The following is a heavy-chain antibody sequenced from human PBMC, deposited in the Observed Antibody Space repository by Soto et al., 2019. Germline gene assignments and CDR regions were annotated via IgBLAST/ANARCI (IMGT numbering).Heavy chain of an antibody. CDR2: IWYDGSNK. D-gene: IGHD3-10*01. Sequence: QVQLVESGGGVVQPGRSLRLSCAASGFTFSSYGMHWVRQAPGKGLEWVAVIWYDGSNKYYADSVKGRFTISRDNSNNTLYLQMNSLRADDTAVYYCARMFSRGFGESRDYWGQGTLVTVSS. V-gene: IGHV3-33*01. CDR1: GFTFSSYG. J-gene: IGHJ4*02. CDR3: ARMFSRGFGESRDY.